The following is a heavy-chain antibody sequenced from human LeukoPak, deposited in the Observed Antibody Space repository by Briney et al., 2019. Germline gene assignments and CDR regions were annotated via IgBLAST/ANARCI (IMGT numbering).Heavy chain of an antibody. J-gene: IGHJ4*02. Sequence: SETLSLTCTVSGGSISSYYWSWIRQPPGKGLEWIGYIYYSGSTNYNPSLKSRVTISVDTSKNQFSLKLSSVTAADTAVYYCARDMGGFDYWGQGTLVTVSS. CDR1: GGSISSYY. V-gene: IGHV4-59*12. CDR3: ARDMGGFDY. D-gene: IGHD3-16*01. CDR2: IYYSGST.